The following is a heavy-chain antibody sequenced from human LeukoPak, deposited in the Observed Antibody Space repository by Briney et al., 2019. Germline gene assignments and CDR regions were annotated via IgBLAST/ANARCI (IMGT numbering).Heavy chain of an antibody. Sequence: SETLSLTCTVSGYSISSGNYWGWIRQPPGKGLEWIGSIYYSGSTYYNPSLKSRVTISVDTSKNQFSLKLSSVTAADTAVYYCARVYDWYFDLWGRGTLVTVSS. J-gene: IGHJ2*01. CDR2: IYYSGST. D-gene: IGHD2-8*01. CDR3: ARVYDWYFDL. V-gene: IGHV4-38-2*02. CDR1: GYSISSGNY.